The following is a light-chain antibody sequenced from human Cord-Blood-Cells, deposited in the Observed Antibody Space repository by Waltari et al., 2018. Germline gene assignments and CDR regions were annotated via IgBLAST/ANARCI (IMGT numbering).Light chain of an antibody. CDR1: QSISSY. CDR2: AAS. J-gene: IGKJ1*01. Sequence: DIQMTQPPSSLSASVGDRVTITCRASQSISSYLNWYQQKPGKAPKLLIYAASSLQSGVPSRFSGSGSGTDFTLTISSLQPEDFATYYCQQSYSTWWTFGQGTKVEIK. CDR3: QQSYSTWWT. V-gene: IGKV1-39*01.